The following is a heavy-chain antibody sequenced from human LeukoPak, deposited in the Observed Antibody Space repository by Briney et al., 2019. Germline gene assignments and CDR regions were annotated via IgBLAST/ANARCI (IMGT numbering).Heavy chain of an antibody. J-gene: IGHJ5*02. CDR3: ARASGGYCSGGSCYQNWFDP. CDR2: IIPIFGTA. D-gene: IGHD2-15*01. CDR1: GGTFSSYA. V-gene: IGHV1-69*13. Sequence: ASVKVSCKASGGTFSSYAISWVRQAPGQGLEWMGGIIPIFGTANYAQKFQGRVTITADESTSTAYMELSSLRSEDTAVYYCARASGGYCSGGSCYQNWFDPWGQGTLVTVSS.